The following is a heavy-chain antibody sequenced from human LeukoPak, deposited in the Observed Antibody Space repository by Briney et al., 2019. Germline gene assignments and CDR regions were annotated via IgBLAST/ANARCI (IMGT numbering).Heavy chain of an antibody. D-gene: IGHD4-17*01. CDR3: ARDLYGDYWYFDL. J-gene: IGHJ2*01. CDR2: INSDGSKI. CDR1: GFTFRSYW. Sequence: QPGGSLRLSCAASGFTFRSYWIHWVRHGPGKGLVWVSRINSDGSKIRYADSVKGRFTISRDNAKNTVYLQMNSLRAEDTAVYYCARDLYGDYWYFDLWGRGTLVTVSS. V-gene: IGHV3-74*01.